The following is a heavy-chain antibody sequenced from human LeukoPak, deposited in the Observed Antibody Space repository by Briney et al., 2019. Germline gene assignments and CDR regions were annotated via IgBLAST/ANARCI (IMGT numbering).Heavy chain of an antibody. CDR2: IKQDGSEK. CDR3: ARDTAYCGGGCTPGYYFVY. Sequence: GGSLRLSCAASGFTFSSYWMRWVRQAPGKGLEWVANIKQDGSEKYYVDSVKGRFTISRDNAKNSLYLQMNSLRAEYTAVYYCARDTAYCGGGCTPGYYFVYWGQGTLVTVSS. D-gene: IGHD2-21*02. CDR1: GFTFSSYW. J-gene: IGHJ4*02. V-gene: IGHV3-7*01.